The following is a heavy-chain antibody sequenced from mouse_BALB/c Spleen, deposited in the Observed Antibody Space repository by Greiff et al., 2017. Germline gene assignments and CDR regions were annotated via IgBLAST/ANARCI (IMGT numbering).Heavy chain of an antibody. D-gene: IGHD1-1*01. J-gene: IGHJ3*01. Sequence: EVQGVQSGGGLVKPGGSLKLSCAASGFTFSSYAMSWVRQSPEQRLEWVAEISSGGSYTYYPDTVTGRFTISRDNAKNTLYLEMSSLRSEDTAMYYGATHITTVVAKPIAYWGQGTLVTVSA. CDR2: ISSGGSYT. V-gene: IGHV5-9-4*01. CDR1: GFTFSSYA. CDR3: ATHITTVVAKPIAY.